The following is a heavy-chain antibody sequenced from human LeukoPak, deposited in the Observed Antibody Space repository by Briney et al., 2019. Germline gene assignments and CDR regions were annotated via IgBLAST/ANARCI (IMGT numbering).Heavy chain of an antibody. J-gene: IGHJ4*02. D-gene: IGHD6-19*01. V-gene: IGHV3-23*01. CDR1: GFTFSSYA. CDR2: ISGNSGST. Sequence: GGSLRLSCAASGFTFSSYAMTWVRQAPGKGLEWVSTISGNSGSTYYADSVKGRFTISRENSKSTLFMQMNSLRVEDTAVYHCAKDDSSGWPGAHYWGQGTLVTVSS. CDR3: AKDDSSGWPGAHY.